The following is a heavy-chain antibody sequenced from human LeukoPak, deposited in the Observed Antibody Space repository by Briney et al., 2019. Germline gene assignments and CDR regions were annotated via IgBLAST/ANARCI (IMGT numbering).Heavy chain of an antibody. V-gene: IGHV4-59*08. D-gene: IGHD3-10*01. CDR1: GGSISSYY. CDR2: IYYSGST. J-gene: IGHJ6*02. CDR3: ARLYGSGSYYHYYYYYGMDV. Sequence: SETLSLTCTVSGGSISSYYWSWIRQPPGKGLEWIGYIYYSGSTNYNPSLKNRVTISVDTSKNQFSLKLSSVTAADTAVYYCARLYGSGSYYHYYYYYGMDVWGQGTTVTVSS.